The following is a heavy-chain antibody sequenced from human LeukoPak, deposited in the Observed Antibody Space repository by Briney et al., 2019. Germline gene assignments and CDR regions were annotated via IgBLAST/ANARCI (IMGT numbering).Heavy chain of an antibody. D-gene: IGHD1-26*01. V-gene: IGHV4-34*01. CDR3: ARVGVARDRFDP. Sequence: SETLSLTFAVYGPSLSGYYWTWIRQPPGKGLEWIGEITDIGSTNYNPSLKSRPTISIDTSKKHFSLNLSSVTAADTAVYYCARVGVARDRFDPWGQGTLVTVSS. J-gene: IGHJ5*02. CDR2: ITDIGST. CDR1: GPSLSGYY.